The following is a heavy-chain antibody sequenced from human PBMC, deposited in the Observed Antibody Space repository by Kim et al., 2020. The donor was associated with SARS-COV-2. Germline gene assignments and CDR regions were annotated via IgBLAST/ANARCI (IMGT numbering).Heavy chain of an antibody. CDR2: IIPILGIA. CDR3: ATLPFGVVINTVY. J-gene: IGHJ4*02. CDR1: GGTFSSYA. Sequence: SVKVSCKASGGTFSSYAISWVRQAPGQGLEWMGRIIPILGIANYAQKFQGRVTITADKSTSTAYMELSSLRSEDTAVYYCATLPFGVVINTVYWGQGTL. D-gene: IGHD3-3*01. V-gene: IGHV1-69*04.